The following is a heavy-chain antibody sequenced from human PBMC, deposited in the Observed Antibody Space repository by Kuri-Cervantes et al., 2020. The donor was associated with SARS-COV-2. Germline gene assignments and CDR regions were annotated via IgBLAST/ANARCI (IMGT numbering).Heavy chain of an antibody. V-gene: IGHV1-18*01. CDR1: GYTFTSYD. D-gene: IGHD2-2*01. Sequence: ASVKVSCKASGYTFTSYDISWVRQAPGQGLEWMGWISAYNGNTNYAQKLQGRVTMTTDTSTSTAYMELRSLRSDDTAVYYCARGDIHLGYCSSTSCAYYFDYWGQGTLVTVSS. CDR3: ARGDIHLGYCSSTSCAYYFDY. J-gene: IGHJ4*02. CDR2: ISAYNGNT.